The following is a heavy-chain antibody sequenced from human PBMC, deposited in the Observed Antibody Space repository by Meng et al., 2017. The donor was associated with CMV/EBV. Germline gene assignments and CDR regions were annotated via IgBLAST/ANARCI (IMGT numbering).Heavy chain of an antibody. CDR3: TTVRITMVRGVPWFDP. CDR1: FTFSNAW. J-gene: IGHJ5*02. CDR2: IKSKTDGGTT. D-gene: IGHD3-10*01. V-gene: IGHV3-15*07. Sequence: FTFSNAWMNGVRQAPGKGLEWVGRIKSKTDGGTTDYAAPVKGRFTISRDDSKNTLYLQMNSLKTEDTAVYYCTTVRITMVRGVPWFDPWGQGTLVTVSS.